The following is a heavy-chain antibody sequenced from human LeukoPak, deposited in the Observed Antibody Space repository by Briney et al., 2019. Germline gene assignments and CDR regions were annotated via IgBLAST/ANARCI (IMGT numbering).Heavy chain of an antibody. D-gene: IGHD3-10*01. CDR3: AKIVGYGSESYYYYMAV. CDR2: IHHSGST. V-gene: IGHV4-4*02. CDR1: GGSIRSKNW. J-gene: IGHJ6*03. Sequence: SGTLSLTCAVSGGSIRSKNWWSWVRQPPGKGLEWIGEIHHSGSTNYKPALKSRVTRSIDQSKNQFAPGLSSLPAAGAAVCYCAKIVGYGSESYYYYMAVWGKGTTVTASS.